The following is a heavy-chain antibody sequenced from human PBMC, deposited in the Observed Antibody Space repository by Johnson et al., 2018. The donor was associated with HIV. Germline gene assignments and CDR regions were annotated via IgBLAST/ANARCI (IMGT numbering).Heavy chain of an antibody. Sequence: QVQLVESGGGLVQPGGSLRLSCAASGFTFSSYAMHWVRQAPGKGLEWVAVISYDGSNKYYADSVKGRFTISRDNSKNTLYLQMNSLSAEDTAVYYCARAHPRADDAFDIWGQGTMVTVSS. CDR1: GFTFSSYA. V-gene: IGHV3-30-3*01. CDR3: ARAHPRADDAFDI. J-gene: IGHJ3*02. CDR2: ISYDGSNK.